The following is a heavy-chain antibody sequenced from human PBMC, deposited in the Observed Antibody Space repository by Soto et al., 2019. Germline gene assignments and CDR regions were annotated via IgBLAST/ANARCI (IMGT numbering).Heavy chain of an antibody. CDR2: VYQSGTT. D-gene: IGHD6-19*01. Sequence: QVLLQESGPGLVKPSGTLSLTCAVSGASISSSDWWSCLRQPPGRGLEWIGEVYQSGTTNYNPSLKSRLSMSIDKSKNQFSLKVTSVTAADTAVYYCAIWKFFSGWDWGQGTLVTVSS. V-gene: IGHV4-4*02. J-gene: IGHJ4*02. CDR3: AIWKFFSGWD. CDR1: GASISSSDW.